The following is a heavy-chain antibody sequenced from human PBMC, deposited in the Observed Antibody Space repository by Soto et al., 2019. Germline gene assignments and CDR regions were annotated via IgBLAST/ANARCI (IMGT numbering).Heavy chain of an antibody. Sequence: GGSLRLSCVASGFTFSNYGMHWVRQAPGKGLEWVAVIWYNGSNTYCADSVRGRFTISRDNSKNTLYAQMNGLRAEDTAVYYCARDQGVATFYGMDVWGQGTTVTVSS. V-gene: IGHV3-33*01. CDR2: IWYNGSNT. CDR1: GFTFSNYG. CDR3: ARDQGVATFYGMDV. D-gene: IGHD5-12*01. J-gene: IGHJ6*02.